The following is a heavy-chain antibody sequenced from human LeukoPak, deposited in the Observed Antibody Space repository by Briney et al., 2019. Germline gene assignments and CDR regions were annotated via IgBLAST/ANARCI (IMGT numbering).Heavy chain of an antibody. D-gene: IGHD2-2*01. CDR2: FDPEDGET. Sequence: GASVKVSCKVSGYTLTELSMHWVRQAPGKGLEWMGGFDPEDGETIYAQKFQGRVTMTEDTSTDTAYMELSSLRSEGTAVYYCAIAKGHCSSTSCYHTRTFDYWGQGTLVTVSS. V-gene: IGHV1-24*01. CDR1: GYTLTELS. J-gene: IGHJ4*02. CDR3: AIAKGHCSSTSCYHTRTFDY.